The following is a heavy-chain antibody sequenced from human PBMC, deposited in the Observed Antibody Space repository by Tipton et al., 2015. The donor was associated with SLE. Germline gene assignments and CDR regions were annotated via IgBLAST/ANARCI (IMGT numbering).Heavy chain of an antibody. J-gene: IGHJ4*02. CDR1: GDSISRSTYY. D-gene: IGHD4-23*01. Sequence: LRLSCNVSGDSISRSTYYWGWIRQPPGKGLEWIGTIYYLGNTYYNPSLKSRVTMSVDTSMNHFSLKLSSVTAADTAVYYCATLAAGRGGRGYWGQGTLVTVSS. CDR2: IYYLGNT. V-gene: IGHV4-39*02. CDR3: ATLAAGRGGRGY.